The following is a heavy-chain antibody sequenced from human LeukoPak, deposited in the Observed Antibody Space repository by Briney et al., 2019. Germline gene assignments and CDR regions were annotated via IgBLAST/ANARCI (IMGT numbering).Heavy chain of an antibody. Sequence: GGSLRLSCAASGLTFTNYAMNWVRQPPGKGLEWISYISSGVISSGGDPIHYADSVRGRFTISRDNAKNSLYLQMDSLRADDTAVYFCARWLGGSFFDSWGQGTLVTVSS. D-gene: IGHD2-15*01. CDR2: ISSGVISSGGDPI. CDR3: ARWLGGSFFDS. V-gene: IGHV3-48*01. J-gene: IGHJ4*02. CDR1: GLTFTNYA.